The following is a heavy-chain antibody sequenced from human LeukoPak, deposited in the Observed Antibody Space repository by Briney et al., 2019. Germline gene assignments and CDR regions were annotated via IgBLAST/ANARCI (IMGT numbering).Heavy chain of an antibody. CDR2: MNPNSGNT. J-gene: IGHJ3*02. Sequence: ASVKVSCKASGYTFTSYDINWVRQATGQGLEWMGWMNPNSGNTGYAQKFQGRVTITRNTSISTAYMELSSLRSEDTAVYYCARGRSNDFWSGDAFDIWGQGTMVTVSS. CDR3: ARGRSNDFWSGDAFDI. CDR1: GYTFTSYD. V-gene: IGHV1-8*03. D-gene: IGHD3-3*01.